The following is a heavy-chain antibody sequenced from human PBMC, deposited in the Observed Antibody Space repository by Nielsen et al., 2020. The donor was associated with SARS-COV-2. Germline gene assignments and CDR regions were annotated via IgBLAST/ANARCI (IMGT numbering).Heavy chain of an antibody. CDR1: GYTFTGYY. CDR2: INAGNGNT. J-gene: IGHJ4*02. V-gene: IGHV1-3*01. CDR3: ARVDTAMVTEYFDY. Sequence: ASVKVSCKASGYTFTGYYMHWVRQAPGQRLEWMGWINAGNGNTKYSQKFQGRVTITRDTSASTAYMELSSLRSEDTAVYYCARVDTAMVTEYFDYWGQGTLVTVSS. D-gene: IGHD5-18*01.